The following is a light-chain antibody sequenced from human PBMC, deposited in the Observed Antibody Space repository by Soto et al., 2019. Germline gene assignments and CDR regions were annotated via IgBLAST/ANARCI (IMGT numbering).Light chain of an antibody. CDR3: QAYANLPLA. Sequence: DIQMTQSPSSLSVSVGDRVTITCQASQDISNYLNWYQQKPGKAPKLLIYDASNLETGFPLRLSGSRFGTDFAFTISSVQPEDIAIYYCQAYANLPLACGGVTNVEF. J-gene: IGKJ4*01. CDR1: QDISNY. CDR2: DAS. V-gene: IGKV1-33*01.